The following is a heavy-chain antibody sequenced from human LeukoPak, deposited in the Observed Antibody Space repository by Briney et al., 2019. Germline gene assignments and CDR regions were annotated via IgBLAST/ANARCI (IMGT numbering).Heavy chain of an antibody. D-gene: IGHD3-3*01. Sequence: PGGSLRLFCAASGFTFSSYSMNWVRQAPGKGLEWVSYISSSSSTIYYADSVKGRFTISRDNAKNSLYLQMNSLRAEDTAVYYCARARFLEWLVPFDYWGQGTLVTVSS. V-gene: IGHV3-48*01. CDR2: ISSSSSTI. CDR3: ARARFLEWLVPFDY. J-gene: IGHJ4*02. CDR1: GFTFSSYS.